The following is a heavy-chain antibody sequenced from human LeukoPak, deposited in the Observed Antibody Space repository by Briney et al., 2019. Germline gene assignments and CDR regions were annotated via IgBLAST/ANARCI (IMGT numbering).Heavy chain of an antibody. D-gene: IGHD2-2*01. CDR1: GFTFSSYG. V-gene: IGHV3-30*18. J-gene: IGHJ6*03. CDR3: AKEDHRDIVVVPSMDV. CDR2: ISYDGSNK. Sequence: GGSLRLSCAASGFTFSSYGMHWVRQAPGKGLEWVAVISYDGSNKYYADSVKGRFTISRDNSKNTLYLQMNSLRAEDTAVYYCAKEDHRDIVVVPSMDVWGKGTTVTVSS.